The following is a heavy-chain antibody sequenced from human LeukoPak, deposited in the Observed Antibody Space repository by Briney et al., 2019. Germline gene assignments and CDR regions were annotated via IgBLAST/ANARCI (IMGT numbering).Heavy chain of an antibody. CDR1: GYTFTAYY. CDR2: INPNTGGT. D-gene: IGHD2-8*02. Sequence: ASVKVSCKASGYTFTAYYMYWVRQAPGQGLEWMGWINPNTGGTNSAQKFQGRVTMTRDTSISTAYMELKRLSSDDTAVYFCAREGFCTGSKCPAEYWGQGTLVTVPS. CDR3: AREGFCTGSKCPAEY. J-gene: IGHJ4*02. V-gene: IGHV1-2*02.